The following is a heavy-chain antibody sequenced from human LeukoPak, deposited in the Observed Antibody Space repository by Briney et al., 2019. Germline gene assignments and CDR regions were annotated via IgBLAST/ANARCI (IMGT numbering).Heavy chain of an antibody. Sequence: KASETLSLTCTVSGGSISGYYWSWIRQPPGKGLEWIGYTYYSGTTNYNPSLKSRVTISVDTSKNQFSLKLSSVTAADTAVYYCARGGSVAGMFYYYYGMDVWGQGTTVTVSS. CDR3: ARGGSVAGMFYYYYGMDV. V-gene: IGHV4-59*12. D-gene: IGHD6-19*01. J-gene: IGHJ6*02. CDR1: GGSISGYY. CDR2: TYYSGTT.